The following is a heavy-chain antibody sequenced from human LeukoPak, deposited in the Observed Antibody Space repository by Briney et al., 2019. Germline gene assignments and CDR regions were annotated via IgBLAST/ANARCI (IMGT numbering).Heavy chain of an antibody. V-gene: IGHV1-69*13. J-gene: IGHJ5*02. CDR1: GGTFSSYA. Sequence: GASVKVSCKASGGTFSSYAISWVRQAPGQGLEWMGGIIPIFGTANYAQKFQGRVTITADESTSTAYMELSSLRSEETAVYYCARGYDSSGFSPFDPWGQGTLVTVSS. D-gene: IGHD3-22*01. CDR2: IIPIFGTA. CDR3: ARGYDSSGFSPFDP.